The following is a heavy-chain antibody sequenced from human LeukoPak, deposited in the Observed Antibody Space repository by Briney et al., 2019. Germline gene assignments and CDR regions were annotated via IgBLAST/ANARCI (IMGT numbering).Heavy chain of an antibody. CDR1: GGSFSGYY. J-gene: IGHJ4*02. V-gene: IGHV4-34*01. CDR2: IKHSGST. D-gene: IGHD3-10*01. CDR3: ARVKGYYGSGSYSLDY. Sequence: SETLSLTCAVYGGSFSGYYWSWIRQPPGRGLEWIGEIKHSGSTNYNPSLKSRVTISVDTSKNQFSLKLSSVTAADTAVYYCARVKGYYGSGSYSLDYWGQGTLVTVSS.